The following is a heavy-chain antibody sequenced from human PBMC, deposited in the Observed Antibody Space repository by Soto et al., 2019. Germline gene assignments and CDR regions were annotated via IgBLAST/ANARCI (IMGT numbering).Heavy chain of an antibody. CDR3: AREIRAGGYIFATGP. CDR1: GYTFTSYY. J-gene: IGHJ5*02. D-gene: IGHD5-18*01. CDR2: INPSGGST. V-gene: IGHV1-46*01. Sequence: ASVNVSCKASGYTFTSYYMHWVRQAPGQGLEWMGLINPSGGSTSYAQKFQGRVTMTRDTSTSTVYMELSSLRSEDTAVYYCAREIRAGGYIFATGPWGQGTLVTGS.